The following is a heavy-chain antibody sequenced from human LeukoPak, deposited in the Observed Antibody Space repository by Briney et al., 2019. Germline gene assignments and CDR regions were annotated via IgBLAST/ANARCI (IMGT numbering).Heavy chain of an antibody. D-gene: IGHD7-27*01. CDR2: ISSSSSTI. Sequence: PGGSLRLSCAASGFTFSSYWMSWVRQAPGKGLEWVSYISSSSSTIYYADSVKGRFTISRDNAKNSLYLQMNSLRAEDTAVYYCARDLNWETYWGQGTLVSVSS. V-gene: IGHV3-48*04. CDR3: ARDLNWETY. J-gene: IGHJ4*02. CDR1: GFTFSSYW.